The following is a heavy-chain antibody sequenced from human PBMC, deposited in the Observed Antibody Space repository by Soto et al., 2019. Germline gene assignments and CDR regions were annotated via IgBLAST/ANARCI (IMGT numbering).Heavy chain of an antibody. J-gene: IGHJ6*02. V-gene: IGHV1-69*13. CDR2: FGTA. CDR3: AGDSTMTNLYGMDV. D-gene: IGHD3-22*01. CDR1: GYTFTSYG. Sequence: EASVKVSCKASGYTFTSYGTSWVRQAPVFGTANYAQKFQGRVTITADESTTAAYMELSGLRSDDTAVYYCAGDSTMTNLYGMDVWGQGTTVTVSS.